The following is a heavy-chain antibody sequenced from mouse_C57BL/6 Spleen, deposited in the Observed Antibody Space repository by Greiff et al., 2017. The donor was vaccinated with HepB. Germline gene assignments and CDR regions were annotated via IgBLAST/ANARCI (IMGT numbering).Heavy chain of an antibody. CDR3: ARNYYGSSYCAMDY. CDR2: INPSTGGT. Sequence: QLQQSGPELVKPGASVKISCKASGYSFTGYYMNWVKQSPEKSLEWIGEINPSTGGTTYNQKFKAKATLTVDKSSSTAYMQLKSLTSEDSAVYYCARNYYGSSYCAMDYWGQGTSVTVSS. V-gene: IGHV1-42*01. CDR1: GYSFTGYY. D-gene: IGHD1-1*01. J-gene: IGHJ4*01.